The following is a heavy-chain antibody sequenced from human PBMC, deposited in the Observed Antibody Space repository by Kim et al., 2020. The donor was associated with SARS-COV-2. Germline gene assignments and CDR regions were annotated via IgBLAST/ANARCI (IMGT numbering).Heavy chain of an antibody. D-gene: IGHD3-10*01. J-gene: IGHJ5*02. CDR2: IYYSGST. CDR3: ARETKTMVRGRNWFDP. CDR1: GGSISSSSYY. Sequence: SETLSLTCTVSGGSISSSSYYWGWIRQPPGKGLEWIGSIYYSGSTYYNSSLKSRVTISVDTSKNQFSLKLSSVTAADTAVYYCARETKTMVRGRNWFDPWGQGTLVTVSS. V-gene: IGHV4-39*07.